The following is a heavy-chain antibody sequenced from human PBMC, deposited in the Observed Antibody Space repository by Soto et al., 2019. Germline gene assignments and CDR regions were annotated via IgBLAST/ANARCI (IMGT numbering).Heavy chain of an antibody. Sequence: GXSVKVSCKASGYTFTCYYMHWVRQAPGQGLEWMGWINPNSGGTNYAQKFQGRVTMTRDTSISTAYMELSRLRPDDTAVYYCARDRSIAAAGTSQKENWFDPWGQGTLVTVSS. D-gene: IGHD6-13*01. CDR1: GYTFTCYY. V-gene: IGHV1-2*02. CDR3: ARDRSIAAAGTSQKENWFDP. J-gene: IGHJ5*02. CDR2: INPNSGGT.